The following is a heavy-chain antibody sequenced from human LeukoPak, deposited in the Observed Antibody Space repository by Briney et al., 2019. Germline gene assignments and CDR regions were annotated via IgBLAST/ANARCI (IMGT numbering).Heavy chain of an antibody. D-gene: IGHD3-10*01. Sequence: SETLSLTCTVSDDSISYYYWTWIRQPAGKGLEWIGRIYTSGSTNYNPSLKSRVTMSVDTSKNQFSLKLSSVTAADTAVYYCARVSSMVRGLSHIDYWGQGTLVTVSS. CDR1: DDSISYYY. V-gene: IGHV4-4*07. CDR3: ARVSSMVRGLSHIDY. J-gene: IGHJ4*02. CDR2: IYTSGST.